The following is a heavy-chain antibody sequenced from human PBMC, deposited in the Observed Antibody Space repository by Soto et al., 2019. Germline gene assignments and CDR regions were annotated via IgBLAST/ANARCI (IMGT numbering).Heavy chain of an antibody. Sequence: GGSLRLSCAASGFTFSSYAMSWVRQAPGKGLEWVSAISGGGGSTYYADSVKGRFTISRDNSKNTRYLQMNSLRAEDTAVYYCAKEDDFWSGQGSFDYWGQGTLVTVSS. V-gene: IGHV3-23*01. CDR1: GFTFSSYA. D-gene: IGHD3-3*01. CDR3: AKEDDFWSGQGSFDY. CDR2: ISGGGGST. J-gene: IGHJ4*02.